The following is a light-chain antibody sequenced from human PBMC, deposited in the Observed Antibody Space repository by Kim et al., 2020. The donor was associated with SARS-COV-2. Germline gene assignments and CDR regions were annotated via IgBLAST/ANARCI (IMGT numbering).Light chain of an antibody. Sequence: SVSPGQTASITCSGDKLGHKYACWYQQKPGQSPVLVIYQDSKLPSGIPERFSRSNSGNTATLTISGTQAMDEADYYCQAWDSSTAVFGGGTQLTVL. V-gene: IGLV3-1*01. CDR3: QAWDSSTAV. J-gene: IGLJ3*02. CDR1: KLGHKY. CDR2: QDS.